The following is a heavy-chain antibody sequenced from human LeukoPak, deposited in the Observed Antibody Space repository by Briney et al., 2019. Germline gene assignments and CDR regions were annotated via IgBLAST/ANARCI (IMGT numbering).Heavy chain of an antibody. V-gene: IGHV1-46*01. J-gene: IGHJ4*02. Sequence: ASVKVSCKASGYTFTSYYMHWVRQAPGQGLEWMGIINPSGGSTSYAQKFQGRVTMTRDTSTSTAYMELSSLRSEDTAVYYCASDYGDYVFDYWGQGTLVTVSS. CDR2: INPSGGST. CDR1: GYTFTSYY. CDR3: ASDYGDYVFDY. D-gene: IGHD4-17*01.